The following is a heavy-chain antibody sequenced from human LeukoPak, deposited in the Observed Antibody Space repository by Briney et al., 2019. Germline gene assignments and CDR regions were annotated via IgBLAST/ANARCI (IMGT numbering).Heavy chain of an antibody. D-gene: IGHD2-8*01. CDR2: IYTSGST. V-gene: IGHV4-4*07. Sequence: SETLSLTYTVSGGSISSYYWSWIRQPAGKGLEWIGRIYTSGSTNYNPSLKSRVTMSVDTSKNQFSLKLSSVTAADTAVYYCARAGSVLMVYAIDYWGQGTLVTVSS. CDR3: ARAGSVLMVYAIDY. CDR1: GGSISSYY. J-gene: IGHJ4*02.